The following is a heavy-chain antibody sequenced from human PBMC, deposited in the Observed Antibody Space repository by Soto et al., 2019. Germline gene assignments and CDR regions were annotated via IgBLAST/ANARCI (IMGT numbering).Heavy chain of an antibody. CDR3: ARGWGELPDY. Sequence: ESGGGVVQPGRSLRLSCAASGFTFSSYAMHWVRQAPGKGLEWVAVISYDGSNKYYADSVKGRFTISRDNSKNTLYLQMNSLRAEDTAVYYCARGWGELPDYWGQGTLVTVSS. CDR1: GFTFSSYA. V-gene: IGHV3-30-3*01. D-gene: IGHD1-26*01. CDR2: ISYDGSNK. J-gene: IGHJ4*02.